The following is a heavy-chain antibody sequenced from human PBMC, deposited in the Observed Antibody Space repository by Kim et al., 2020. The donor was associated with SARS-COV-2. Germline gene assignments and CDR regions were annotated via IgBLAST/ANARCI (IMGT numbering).Heavy chain of an antibody. CDR3: ARSPLRYFDWLLPQH. J-gene: IGHJ1*01. V-gene: IGHV3-66*01. D-gene: IGHD3-9*01. Sequence: DSVQGRSTISRDNSKNTLYLQMNSLRAEDTAVYYCARSPLRYFDWLLPQHWGQGTLVTVSS.